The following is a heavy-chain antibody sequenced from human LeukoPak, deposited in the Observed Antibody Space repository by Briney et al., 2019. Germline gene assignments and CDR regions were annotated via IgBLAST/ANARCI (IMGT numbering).Heavy chain of an antibody. CDR1: GGSISIYY. D-gene: IGHD3-22*01. V-gene: IGHV4-4*07. CDR2: IYTSGST. Sequence: SETLSLTCTVSGGSISIYYWSWIRQPAGKGLEWIGRIYTSGSTNYNPSLKSRVTMSVDTSKNQFSLKLSSVTAADTAVYYCARGAFYDSSGYYWPPYGMDVWGQGTTVTVSS. CDR3: ARGAFYDSSGYYWPPYGMDV. J-gene: IGHJ6*02.